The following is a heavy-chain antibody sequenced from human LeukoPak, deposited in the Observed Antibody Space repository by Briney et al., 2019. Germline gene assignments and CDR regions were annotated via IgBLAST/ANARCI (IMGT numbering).Heavy chain of an antibody. CDR1: GFTFSSYE. Sequence: GGSLRLSCAASGFTFSSYEMNWVRQAPGRGLEWVSYISSSGSTIYYADSVKGRFTISRDNAKNSLYLQMNSLRAEDTAVYYCAKRSSSWYLDAFDIWGQGTMVTVSS. J-gene: IGHJ3*02. CDR2: ISSSGSTI. D-gene: IGHD6-13*01. V-gene: IGHV3-48*03. CDR3: AKRSSSWYLDAFDI.